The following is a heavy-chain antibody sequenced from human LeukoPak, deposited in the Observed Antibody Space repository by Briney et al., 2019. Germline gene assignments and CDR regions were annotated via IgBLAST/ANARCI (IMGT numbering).Heavy chain of an antibody. V-gene: IGHV3-21*01. J-gene: IGHJ4*02. CDR2: VNTVSSYI. CDR1: GFVFSSFS. CDR3: ARLRRNSDSSGYFYSYDN. Sequence: GRSLRLSCAASGFVFSSFSFNWVRQAPGKWLEWVASVNTVSSYIYYADSGRGRFTICRDTAKNSVLLKMNRLRAEDMAMSYCARLRRNSDSSGYFYSYDNWGQGTLVTVSS. D-gene: IGHD3-22*01.